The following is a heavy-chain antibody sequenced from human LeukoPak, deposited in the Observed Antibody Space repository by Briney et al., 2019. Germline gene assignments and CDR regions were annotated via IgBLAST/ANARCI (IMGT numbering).Heavy chain of an antibody. Sequence: ASVKVSCKASGGTFSSYAISWVRQAPGQGLEWMGWINTNTGNPTYAQGFTGRFVFSLDTSVSTAYLQISSLKAEDTAVYYCARDRGALINYYYYYGMDVWGQGTTVTVSS. CDR1: GGTFSSYA. J-gene: IGHJ6*02. CDR2: INTNTGNP. V-gene: IGHV7-4-1*02. CDR3: ARDRGALINYYYYYGMDV.